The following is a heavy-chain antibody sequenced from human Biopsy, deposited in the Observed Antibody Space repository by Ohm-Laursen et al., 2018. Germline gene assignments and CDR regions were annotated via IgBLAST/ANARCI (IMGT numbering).Heavy chain of an antibody. CDR3: ARVEAGTYDALDI. CDR1: GGSMTGYE. V-gene: IGHV4-59*01. CDR2: IYYSGGT. D-gene: IGHD1-26*01. Sequence: GTLSLTCSVSGGSMTGYEWSWIRLAPGKGLEWIGYIYYSGGTKYNPSLASRVTFSVDMSKSQFSLKLYSVTAADTAIYYCARVEAGTYDALDIWGQGTLVAVSA. J-gene: IGHJ3*02.